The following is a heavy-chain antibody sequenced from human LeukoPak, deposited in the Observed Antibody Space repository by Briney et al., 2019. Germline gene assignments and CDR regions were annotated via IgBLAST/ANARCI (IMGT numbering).Heavy chain of an antibody. D-gene: IGHD4-23*01. CDR1: GFTFSSYW. V-gene: IGHV3-7*03. Sequence: GGSLRLSCAASGFTFSSYWMSWVRQAPGKGLEWVANIKQDGSEKYYVDSVKGRFTISRDNSKNTLYLQMNSLRVEDTAVYYCARTTVESGRYDAFDIWGQGTLVSVSS. CDR2: IKQDGSEK. CDR3: ARTTVESGRYDAFDI. J-gene: IGHJ3*02.